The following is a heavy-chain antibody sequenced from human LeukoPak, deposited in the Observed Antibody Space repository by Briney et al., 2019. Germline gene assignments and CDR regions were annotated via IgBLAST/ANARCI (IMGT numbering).Heavy chain of an antibody. Sequence: GGSLRLSCAASGFTFRSFEMNWVRQAPGKGLEWVSYISSSGSTIYYADSVKGRFTISRDYAKNTLALQMNSLRAEDTAVYYCARVNGWLNWGQGTLVTVSS. D-gene: IGHD6-19*01. CDR3: ARVNGWLN. V-gene: IGHV3-48*03. J-gene: IGHJ4*02. CDR2: ISSSGSTI. CDR1: GFTFRSFE.